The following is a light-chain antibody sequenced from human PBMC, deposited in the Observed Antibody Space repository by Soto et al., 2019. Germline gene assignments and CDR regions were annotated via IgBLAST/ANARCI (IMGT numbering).Light chain of an antibody. Sequence: EVVLTQSRSTLSLSPGLRSTLPCRASQSVSSYLAWYQQKPGQAPRLLISGASSSATAIPDRFSGIASGTDFTLTISRLEPEDFAVYYCQQYNNWWTFGQGTKVDIK. V-gene: IGKV3-11*01. CDR3: QQYNNWWT. J-gene: IGKJ1*01. CDR2: GAS. CDR1: QSVSSY.